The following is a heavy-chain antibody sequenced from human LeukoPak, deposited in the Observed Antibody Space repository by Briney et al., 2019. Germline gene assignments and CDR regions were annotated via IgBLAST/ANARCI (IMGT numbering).Heavy chain of an antibody. V-gene: IGHV3-30*02. CDR1: GFTFSSFG. CDR2: IHSYETTE. CDR3: AKDDPTGRYR. J-gene: IGHJ4*02. D-gene: IGHD1-26*01. Sequence: PGGSLRLSCAASGFTFSSFGMHWVRQTPGKGLEWVTFIHSYETTEYYADSVKGRFTISRDNSKNTVYLQMNSLRVEDTAVYYCAKDDPTGRYRWGQGTLVTVSS.